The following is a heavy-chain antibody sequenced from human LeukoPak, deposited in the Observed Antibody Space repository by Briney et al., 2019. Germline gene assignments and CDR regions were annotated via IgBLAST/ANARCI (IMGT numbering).Heavy chain of an antibody. CDR3: AREYFYTFDY. J-gene: IGHJ4*02. CDR1: GFSFSTYW. D-gene: IGHD2/OR15-2a*01. CDR2: IDRDGSAK. Sequence: GGSLRLSCAASGFSFSTYWMAWVRQAPGKGLEWVATIDRDGSAKDYVDSVKGRFTTSRDNGKNSLFLQMDSLTAEDTAVYYCAREYFYTFDYWGQGTLVTVSS. V-gene: IGHV3-7*04.